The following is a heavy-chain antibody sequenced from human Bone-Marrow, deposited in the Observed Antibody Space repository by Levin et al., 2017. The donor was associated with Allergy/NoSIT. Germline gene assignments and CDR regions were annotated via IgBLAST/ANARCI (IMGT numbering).Heavy chain of an antibody. CDR3: ARIPYLGHSYGYYYGMDV. Sequence: ESSPTLVKPTQTLTLTCTFSGFSLSTSGMCVSWIRQPPGKALEWLARIDWDDDKYFSTSLKTRLTISKDTSKNQVVLTMTNMDPVDTATYYCARIPYLGHSYGYYYGMDVWGQGTTVTVSS. D-gene: IGHD5-18*01. CDR1: GFSLSTSGMC. CDR2: IDWDDDK. V-gene: IGHV2-70*11. J-gene: IGHJ6*02.